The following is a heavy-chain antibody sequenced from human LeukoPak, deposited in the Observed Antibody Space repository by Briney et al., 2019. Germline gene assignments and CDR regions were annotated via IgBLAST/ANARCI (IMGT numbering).Heavy chain of an antibody. V-gene: IGHV4-34*01. Sequence: SETLSLTCAVYGGSFSGYYWSWIRQPPGKGLEWIGEINHSGSTNYNPSLKSRVTISVDTSKNQFSLKLSSVTAADTAVYYCARTPLGTTVWPATTGLRTTFDYWGQGTLVTVSS. CDR2: INHSGST. J-gene: IGHJ4*02. D-gene: IGHD4-17*01. CDR1: GGSFSGYY. CDR3: ARTPLGTTVWPATTGLRTTFDY.